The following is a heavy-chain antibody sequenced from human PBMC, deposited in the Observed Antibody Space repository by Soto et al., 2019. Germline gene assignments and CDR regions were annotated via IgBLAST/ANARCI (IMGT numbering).Heavy chain of an antibody. CDR2: INDSGST. CDR1: GGSFSGYY. CDR3: ARVSASSGYYPYYYYYGMDV. D-gene: IGHD3-22*01. Sequence: SETLSLTCAVYGGSFSGYYWSWIRQPPGKGLEWIGEINDSGSTNYNPSLKSRVTISVDTSKNQFSLQLSSVTAADTAVYFCARVSASSGYYPYYYYYGMDVWGKGTTVTVSS. J-gene: IGHJ6*04. V-gene: IGHV4-34*01.